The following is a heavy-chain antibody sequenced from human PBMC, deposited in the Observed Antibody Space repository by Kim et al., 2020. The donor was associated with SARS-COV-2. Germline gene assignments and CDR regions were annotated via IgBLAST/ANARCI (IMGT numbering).Heavy chain of an antibody. CDR3: TTDQAVLRYFDFQDY. Sequence: GGSLRLSCAASGFTFSNAWMSWVRQAPGKGLEWVGRIKSKTDGGTTDYAAPVKGRFTISRDDSKNTLYLQMNSLKTEDTAVYYCTTDQAVLRYFDFQDYWGQGTLVTVSS. CDR1: GFTFSNAW. CDR2: IKSKTDGGTT. J-gene: IGHJ4*02. D-gene: IGHD3-9*01. V-gene: IGHV3-15*01.